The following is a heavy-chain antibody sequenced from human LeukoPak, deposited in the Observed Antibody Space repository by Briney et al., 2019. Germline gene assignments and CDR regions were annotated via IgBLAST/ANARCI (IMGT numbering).Heavy chain of an antibody. CDR3: ARDPDDYGDDGWFDP. D-gene: IGHD4-17*01. Sequence: ASVKVSCKASGYTFTGYYMHWVRQGPGQGLEWMGWINPNSGGTNYAQKFQGRVTMTRDTSISTAYMELSRLRSDDTAVYYCARDPDDYGDDGWFDPWGQGTLVTVSS. CDR2: INPNSGGT. CDR1: GYTFTGYY. J-gene: IGHJ5*02. V-gene: IGHV1-2*02.